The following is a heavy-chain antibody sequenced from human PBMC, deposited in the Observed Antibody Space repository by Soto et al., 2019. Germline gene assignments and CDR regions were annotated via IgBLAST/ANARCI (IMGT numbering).Heavy chain of an antibody. CDR2: FHYSGRT. D-gene: IGHD2-2*01. J-gene: IGHJ6*02. CDR3: ARLAGYCSGTSCYGYYGMDV. Sequence: SETLSLTCSVSGGSISSGPYSWGWIRQPPGKGLEWIGTFHYSGRTYYSQSLESRVTISVDTSKNQFSLKVSSVTAADTAVFYCARLAGYCSGTSCYGYYGMDVWGQGTTVT. V-gene: IGHV4-39*01. CDR1: GGSISSGPYS.